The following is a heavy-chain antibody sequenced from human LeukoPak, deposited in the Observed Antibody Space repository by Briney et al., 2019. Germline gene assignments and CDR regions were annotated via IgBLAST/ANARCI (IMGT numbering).Heavy chain of an antibody. CDR1: GGTFSSYA. CDR2: IIPILGIA. Sequence: SVKVSCKASGGTFSSYAISWVRQAPGQGLEWMGRIIPILGIANYAQKFQGRVTITADKSTSTAYMELSSLRSEDTAVYYCARSLNYYDSGGYSSWGQGTLVTVSS. V-gene: IGHV1-69*04. J-gene: IGHJ4*02. CDR3: ARSLNYYDSGGYSS. D-gene: IGHD3-22*01.